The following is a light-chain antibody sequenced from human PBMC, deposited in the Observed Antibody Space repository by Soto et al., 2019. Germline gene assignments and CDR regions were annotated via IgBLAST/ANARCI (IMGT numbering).Light chain of an antibody. CDR2: GAS. Sequence: EIVMTQSPATLSLSPGERAALSCRASQSINSELAWYQQNPGQPPRLLIYGASTRATGVPARFSGSESGSEFTLTISGLQSEDFAVYYCQRGHNWPLTFGQGTRLEI. J-gene: IGKJ2*01. CDR1: QSINSE. V-gene: IGKV3-15*01. CDR3: QRGHNWPLT.